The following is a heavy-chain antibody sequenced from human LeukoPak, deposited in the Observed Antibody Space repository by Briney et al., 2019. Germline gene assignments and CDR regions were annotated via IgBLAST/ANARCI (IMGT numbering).Heavy chain of an antibody. CDR1: KFTFSNYW. J-gene: IGHJ5*02. CDR2: IRQDGSVT. D-gene: IGHD1-26*01. Sequence: GGSLRLSCTASKFTFSNYWMNWVRQAPGKGLEWLANIRQDGSVTHYVDSVKGRFTISGDNAKNSLYLQMNTLEAEDTAIYYCATDTPATGSFYHWGQGTLVTVSS. V-gene: IGHV3-7*03. CDR3: ATDTPATGSFYH.